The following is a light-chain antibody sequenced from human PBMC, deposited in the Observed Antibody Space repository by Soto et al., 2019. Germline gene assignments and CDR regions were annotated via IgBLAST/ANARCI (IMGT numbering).Light chain of an antibody. J-gene: IGLJ1*01. CDR1: KLGDKY. CDR2: QDS. CDR3: KAWDSSTGNYV. Sequence: SYELTQPPSVSVSPGQTASITCSGDKLGDKYACWYQQKPGQSPVLVIYQDSKRPSGIPERFSGSNPGNTATLTISGTQAMNEADYYCKAWDSSTGNYVFGTGTKLTVL. V-gene: IGLV3-1*01.